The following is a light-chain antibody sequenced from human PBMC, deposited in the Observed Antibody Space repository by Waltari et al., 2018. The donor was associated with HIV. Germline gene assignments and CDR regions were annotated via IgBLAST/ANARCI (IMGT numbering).Light chain of an antibody. CDR2: GNR. CDR3: QDYDSNLSGL. Sequence: QSELTQPPSVSAAPGQRVTIPCTGTSPNIGAGYDVHWYRQVSGRDPKVVSNGNRNRPAGVPDRFSGSKSGSSASMVSTGLQSEDEADYDCQDYDSNLSGLFGGGTKVTVL. CDR1: SPNIGAGYD. J-gene: IGLJ2*01. V-gene: IGLV1-40*01.